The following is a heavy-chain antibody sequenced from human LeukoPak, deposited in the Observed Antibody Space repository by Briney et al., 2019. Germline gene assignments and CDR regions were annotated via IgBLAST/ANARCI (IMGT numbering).Heavy chain of an antibody. D-gene: IGHD6-19*01. J-gene: IGHJ3*02. V-gene: IGHV3-33*01. Sequence: GGSLRLSCVASGFSFSSNGMHWIRQSPGKGLELVAVIWYDGSIKYYGDSVKGRFTISRDNSKNTLYLQMNSLRAEDTAVYYCARDSSGWSHDAFDIWGQGTMVTVSS. CDR1: GFSFSSNG. CDR3: ARDSSGWSHDAFDI. CDR2: IWYDGSIK.